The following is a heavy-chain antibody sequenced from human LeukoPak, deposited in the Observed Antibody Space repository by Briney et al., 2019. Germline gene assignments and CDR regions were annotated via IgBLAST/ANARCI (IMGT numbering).Heavy chain of an antibody. CDR2: TSGRGDTT. CDR3: TKGDSAWFSPPHY. Sequence: GGSLRLSCVGSEFTFSSYAMDWVRQAPGKGLEWVSGTSGRGDTTYYADSVKGRFTISKDISKNTLYLQMNSLRAEDTALYYCTKGDSAWFSPPHYWGRGTLVTVSS. V-gene: IGHV3-23*01. CDR1: EFTFSSYA. D-gene: IGHD6-19*01. J-gene: IGHJ4*02.